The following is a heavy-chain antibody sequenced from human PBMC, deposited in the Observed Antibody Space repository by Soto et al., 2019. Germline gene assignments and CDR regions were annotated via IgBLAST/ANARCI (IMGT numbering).Heavy chain of an antibody. CDR2: INPTGTMT. CDR3: ARDTGYDHDAFDI. Sequence: SVKVSCKASGYTFITSYYTHWVRQAPGQGLEWMGIINPTGTMTKYSERFQGRLTMTRDTSTSTDYMELSTLTSEDTAVYFCARDTGYDHDAFDIWGQGTMVTVSS. J-gene: IGHJ3*02. CDR1: GYTFITSYY. D-gene: IGHD5-12*01. V-gene: IGHV1-46*01.